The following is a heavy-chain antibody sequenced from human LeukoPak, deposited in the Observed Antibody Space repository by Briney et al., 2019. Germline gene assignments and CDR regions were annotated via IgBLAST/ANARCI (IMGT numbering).Heavy chain of an antibody. J-gene: IGHJ3*01. CDR1: DDTFSIYG. D-gene: IGHD6-19*01. CDR2: ISTYNGNT. Sequence: GASVKVSCKASDDTFSIYGISWAPQPSGQGLEWMGWISTYNGNTHYAQKFQGRVTMTTDTSTNIAYLELRDLRSDDTAVYYCARTQWLEGAFDFWGQGTVVTVSS. V-gene: IGHV1-18*01. CDR3: ARTQWLEGAFDF.